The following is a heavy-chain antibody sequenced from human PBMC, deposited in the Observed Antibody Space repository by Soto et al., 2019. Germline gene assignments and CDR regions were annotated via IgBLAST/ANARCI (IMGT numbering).Heavy chain of an antibody. D-gene: IGHD6-6*01. Sequence: QVQLVQSGAEVKKPGASVKVSCKASGYTFTSYDINWVRQATGQGLEWMGWMNPNSGNTGYAQKFQGRVTMTRXXSXSXXYMELSSLRSEDTAVYYCARGLEYSSSSAVGWFDPWGQGTLVTVSS. V-gene: IGHV1-8*01. J-gene: IGHJ5*02. CDR2: MNPNSGNT. CDR1: GYTFTSYD. CDR3: ARGLEYSSSSAVGWFDP.